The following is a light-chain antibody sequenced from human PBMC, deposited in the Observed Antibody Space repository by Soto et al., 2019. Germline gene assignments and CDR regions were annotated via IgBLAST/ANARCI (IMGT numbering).Light chain of an antibody. Sequence: EIVLTQSPGTLSLSLGERATLSCMASQSVPGNYLAWLQQRPGQAPRLLIHRASTRATGIPDRFSGSGSGTDFTLTISRLEPEDFAVYYCQQYTSPPWTLGQGTKVETK. CDR2: RAS. CDR1: QSVPGNY. V-gene: IGKV3-20*01. J-gene: IGKJ1*01. CDR3: QQYTSPPWT.